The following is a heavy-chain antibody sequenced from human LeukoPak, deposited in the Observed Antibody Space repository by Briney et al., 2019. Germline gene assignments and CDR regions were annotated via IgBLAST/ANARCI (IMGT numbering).Heavy chain of an antibody. CDR1: GFTFSSYW. CDR2: IKQDGSEK. D-gene: IGHD3-10*01. Sequence: GGSLRLSCVFSGFTFSSYWMSWVRQAPGKGLEWVANIKQDGSEKYYVDSVKGRFTISRDNAKNSLYLQMNSLRAEDTAVYYCARVSYYYYGSGSYSQDAFDIWGQGTMVTVSS. V-gene: IGHV3-7*01. J-gene: IGHJ3*02. CDR3: ARVSYYYYGSGSYSQDAFDI.